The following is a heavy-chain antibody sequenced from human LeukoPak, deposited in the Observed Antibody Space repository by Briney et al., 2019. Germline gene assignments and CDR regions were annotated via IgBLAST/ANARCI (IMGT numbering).Heavy chain of an antibody. CDR3: ARVGAPIYYGSGSYYLGRYYYYMDV. Sequence: SETLSLTCTVSGGSIISYYWSWIRQPPGKGLEWIGYIHSSGSTSYSPSLKSRVTFSVDTSKNHFSLKLSSVTAADTAVYYCARVGAPIYYGSGSYYLGRYYYYMDVWGKGTTVTVSS. J-gene: IGHJ6*03. V-gene: IGHV4-59*08. D-gene: IGHD3-10*01. CDR1: GGSIISYY. CDR2: IHSSGST.